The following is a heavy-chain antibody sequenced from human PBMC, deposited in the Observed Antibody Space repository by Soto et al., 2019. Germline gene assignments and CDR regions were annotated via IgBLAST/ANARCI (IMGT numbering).Heavy chain of an antibody. CDR3: ARRPTASYYYDAFDI. J-gene: IGHJ3*02. CDR1: GFSLSTTGVG. CDR2: IYWNDDK. V-gene: IGHV2-5*01. Sequence: ESGATLVNPTKTLTLACTFSGFSLSTTGVGVGWIRQPPGKALEWLAIIYWNDDKRYSPSLQSRLTIIKDTSKNQVVLIMTNLDPVDTATYYCARRPTASYYYDAFDIWGQGTMVTVSS. D-gene: IGHD3-22*01.